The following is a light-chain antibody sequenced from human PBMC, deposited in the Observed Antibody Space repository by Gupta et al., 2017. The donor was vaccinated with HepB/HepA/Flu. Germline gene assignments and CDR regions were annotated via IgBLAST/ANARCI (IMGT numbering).Light chain of an antibody. CDR3: MQGTHWPYT. Sequence: DVVMTQSPLSLPVTLGQPASISCRSSQGLVYSNGNTYLHWFQQRPGQSPRRLIFKVSDRDSGVPDRFSGRGSGTDFTLTITRVEAEDVAIYYCMQGTHWPYTFGQGTKLEIK. J-gene: IGKJ2*01. CDR1: QGLVYSNGNTY. V-gene: IGKV2-30*01. CDR2: KVS.